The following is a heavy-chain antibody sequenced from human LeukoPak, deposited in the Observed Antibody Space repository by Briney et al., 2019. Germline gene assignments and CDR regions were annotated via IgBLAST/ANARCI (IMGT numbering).Heavy chain of an antibody. V-gene: IGHV1-8*01. CDR3: ARANMRYYDILTGSLYGMDV. CDR2: MNPNSGNT. Sequence: ASVKVSCKAPGYTFTSYDINWVRQATGQGLEWMGWMNPNSGNTGYAQKFQGRVTMTRNTSISTAYMELSSLRSEDTAVYYCARANMRYYDILTGSLYGMDVWGQGTTVTVSS. J-gene: IGHJ6*02. CDR1: GYTFTSYD. D-gene: IGHD3-9*01.